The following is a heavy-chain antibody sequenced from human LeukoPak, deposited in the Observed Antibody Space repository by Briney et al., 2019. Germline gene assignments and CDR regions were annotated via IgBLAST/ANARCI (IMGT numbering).Heavy chain of an antibody. V-gene: IGHV3-23*01. J-gene: IGHJ4*02. D-gene: IGHD1-20*01. CDR3: AKAHNWNDVGYYFDY. CDR2: ISGSGGST. CDR1: GFTFSCYA. Sequence: GGSLRLSCAASGFTFSCYAMSWVRQAPGKGLEWVSAISGSGGSTYYADSVKGRFTISRDNSKNTLYLQMNILRAEDTAVYYCAKAHNWNDVGYYFDYWGQGTLVPVSS.